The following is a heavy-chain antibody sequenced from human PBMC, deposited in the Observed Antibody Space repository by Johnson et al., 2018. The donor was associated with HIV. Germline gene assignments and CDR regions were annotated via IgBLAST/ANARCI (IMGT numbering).Heavy chain of an antibody. V-gene: IGHV3-30*02. CDR3: AKDDNLGVWYSDAFDV. D-gene: IGHD6-19*01. CDR1: GFTFADYG. Sequence: QMQLVESGGRLVQPGGSLRLSCAASGFTFADYGMHWVRQPPGKGLEWVAFIAHDESITHYADSVKGRFTMSRDNSKNTLYLHMKSLRPEGTSIYYCAKDDNLGVWYSDAFDVWGQGTVVTVSS. CDR2: IAHDESIT. J-gene: IGHJ3*01.